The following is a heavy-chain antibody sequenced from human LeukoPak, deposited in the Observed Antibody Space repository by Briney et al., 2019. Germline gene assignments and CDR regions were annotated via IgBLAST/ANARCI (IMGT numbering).Heavy chain of an antibody. J-gene: IGHJ4*02. Sequence: SEPLSLTCTVSGGSISSYYWSWLRQPAGTGLEWIGLSYTSGSTTYNPSLKSRVTMSVDTSKNQFSLKLSSVTAADTAVYYCARQIAMTGKAGVDYWGQGTLVSVSS. CDR1: GGSISSYY. D-gene: IGHD6-19*01. CDR2: SYTSGST. V-gene: IGHV4-4*07. CDR3: ARQIAMTGKAGVDY.